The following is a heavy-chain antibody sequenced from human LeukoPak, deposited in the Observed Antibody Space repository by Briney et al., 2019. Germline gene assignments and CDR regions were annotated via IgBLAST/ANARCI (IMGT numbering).Heavy chain of an antibody. Sequence: SETLSLTCTVSGGSISSGSYYWSWIRQPAVKGLEWIGRIFTSGSTNYNPPLKSRVTISVDTSKNQFSLRLSSVTAADTAVYYCAGTVVTPGAFDIWGQGTMVTVSS. CDR1: GGSISSGSYY. CDR3: AGTVVTPGAFDI. D-gene: IGHD4-23*01. J-gene: IGHJ3*02. CDR2: IFTSGST. V-gene: IGHV4-61*02.